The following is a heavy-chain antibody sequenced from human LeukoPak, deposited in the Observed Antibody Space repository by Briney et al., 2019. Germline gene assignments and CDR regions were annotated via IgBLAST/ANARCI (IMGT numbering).Heavy chain of an antibody. CDR2: ISGSGGST. V-gene: IGHV3-23*01. J-gene: IGHJ4*02. CDR1: GFTFSSYA. CDR3: AKADCSGGSCYSPPFDY. D-gene: IGHD2-15*01. Sequence: GGSLRLSCAASGFTFSSYAMSWVRQAPGKGLEWVSAISGSGGSTYYADSVKGRFTISRDISKNTLYLQMNSLRAEDTAVYYCAKADCSGGSCYSPPFDYWGQGTLVTVSS.